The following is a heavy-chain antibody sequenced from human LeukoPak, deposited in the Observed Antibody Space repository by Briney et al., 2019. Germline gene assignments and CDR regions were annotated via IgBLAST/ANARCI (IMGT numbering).Heavy chain of an antibody. D-gene: IGHD1-26*01. CDR2: ISYDGSNK. Sequence: GGSLRLSCAASGFTFSSYAMHWVRQAPGKGLEWVAVISYDGSNKYYADSVKGRFTISGDNSKNTLYLQMNSLRAEDTAVYYCARDLRWELPRDYWGQGTLVTVSS. J-gene: IGHJ4*02. CDR1: GFTFSSYA. V-gene: IGHV3-30-3*01. CDR3: ARDLRWELPRDY.